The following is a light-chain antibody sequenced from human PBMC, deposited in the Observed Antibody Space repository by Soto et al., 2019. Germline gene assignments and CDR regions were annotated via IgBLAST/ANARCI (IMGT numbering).Light chain of an antibody. CDR1: QRIASY. Sequence: DIQMTQSPSSLSASVGDRVTITCRASQRIASYLNCYQQKPGKAPQLLIYAESSLGSGVPSRFSGDASGTDFTLTISSLQPEAFAIYYCQQTYSPPPTFGQGTKLELK. V-gene: IGKV1-39*01. CDR3: QQTYSPPPT. CDR2: AES. J-gene: IGKJ2*01.